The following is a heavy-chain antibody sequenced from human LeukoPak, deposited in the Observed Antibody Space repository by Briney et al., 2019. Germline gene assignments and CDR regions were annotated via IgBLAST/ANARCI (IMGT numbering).Heavy chain of an antibody. CDR2: IYSGGST. J-gene: IGHJ5*02. CDR1: EFSVGSNY. D-gene: IGHD6-19*01. Sequence: GGSLRLSCAASEFSVGSNYMTWVRQAPGKGLEWVSLIYSGGSTYYADSVKGRFTISRDNSKNTLYLQMNSLRAEDTAVYYCARGPYSSGWYISLSWFDPWGQGTLVTVSS. CDR3: ARGPYSSGWYISLSWFDP. V-gene: IGHV3-66*01.